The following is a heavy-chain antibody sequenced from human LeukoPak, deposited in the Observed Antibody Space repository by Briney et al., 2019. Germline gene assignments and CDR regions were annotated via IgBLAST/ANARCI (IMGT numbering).Heavy chain of an antibody. CDR3: ATSLHIALSNYDHLRYYYYYMDV. CDR1: GGTFSSYA. Sequence: SVKVSCKASGGTFSSYAISWVRQAPGQGLEWMGGIIPIFGTANYAQKFQGRVTITADKSTSTAYMELSSLRSEDTAVYYCATSLHIALSNYDHLRYYYYYMDVWGKGTTVTVSS. J-gene: IGHJ6*03. CDR2: IIPIFGTA. V-gene: IGHV1-69*06. D-gene: IGHD4-11*01.